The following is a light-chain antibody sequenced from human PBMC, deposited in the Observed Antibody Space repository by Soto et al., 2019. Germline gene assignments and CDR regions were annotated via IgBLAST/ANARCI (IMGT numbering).Light chain of an antibody. CDR3: QQYRSDSYT. CDR2: DAF. CDR1: ESISHW. J-gene: IGKJ2*01. V-gene: IGKV1-5*01. Sequence: DIQMTQSPGTLSASVGDTVTFTCRASESISHWLGWYQVKPGKPPKLLIYDAFILERGVPSRFSGRGFRTDFTLTIFSLEPDDFVTYYCQQYRSDSYTFGPGTKLQI.